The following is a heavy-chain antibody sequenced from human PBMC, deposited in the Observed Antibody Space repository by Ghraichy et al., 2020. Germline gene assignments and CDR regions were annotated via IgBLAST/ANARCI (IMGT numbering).Heavy chain of an antibody. CDR3: AKDRGLAGCGGDCYSDY. V-gene: IGHV3-23*01. D-gene: IGHD2-21*02. Sequence: GGSLRLSCAASGFTFNNYAMSWVRQAPGKGLEWVSTISGSGGSTYYADSVKGRFTISRDNSKNTLYLQMNSLRAEDTAVYYCAKDRGLAGCGGDCYSDYWGQGTLVTVSS. CDR2: ISGSGGST. CDR1: GFTFNNYA. J-gene: IGHJ4*02.